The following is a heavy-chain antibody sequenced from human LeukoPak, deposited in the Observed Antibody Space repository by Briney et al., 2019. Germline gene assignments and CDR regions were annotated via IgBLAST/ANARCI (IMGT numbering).Heavy chain of an antibody. Sequence: GASVKVSCKASGFTFSRYDITWVRQATGQGLEWMGWMNPNTGKTDYAQKFQGRVTMTRDTSINTAYMELSSLRSDDTAVYFCAREKDLDFDYWGQGTLVTVSS. V-gene: IGHV1-8*01. CDR2: MNPNTGKT. CDR3: AREKDLDFDY. J-gene: IGHJ4*02. CDR1: GFTFSRYD.